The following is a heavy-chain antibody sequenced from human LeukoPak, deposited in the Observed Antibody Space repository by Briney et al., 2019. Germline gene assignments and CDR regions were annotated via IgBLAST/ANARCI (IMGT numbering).Heavy chain of an antibody. V-gene: IGHV3-9*01. D-gene: IGHD4-17*01. CDR1: GFTFDDYA. CDR3: AKDMGLGDYVLIQYFQH. J-gene: IGHJ1*01. Sequence: PGGSLRLSCAASGFTFDDYAMHWVRQAPGKGLEWVSGISWNSGSIGYADSVKGRFTISRDNAKNSLYLQMNSLRAEDTALYYCAKDMGLGDYVLIQYFQHWGQGTLVTVSS. CDR2: ISWNSGSI.